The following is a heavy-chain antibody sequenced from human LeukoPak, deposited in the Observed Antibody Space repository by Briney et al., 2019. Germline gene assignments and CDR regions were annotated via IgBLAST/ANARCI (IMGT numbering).Heavy chain of an antibody. Sequence: ASVKVSCKVSGYTLTELSMHWVRQAPGQGLEWMGWINPNSGGTNYAQKFQGRVTMTRDTSISTAYMELSRLRSDDTAVYYCARDSGGGYYYDSSGYYAEYFQHWGQGTLVTVSS. CDR2: INPNSGGT. CDR1: GYTLTELS. V-gene: IGHV1-2*02. D-gene: IGHD3-22*01. CDR3: ARDSGGGYYYDSSGYYAEYFQH. J-gene: IGHJ1*01.